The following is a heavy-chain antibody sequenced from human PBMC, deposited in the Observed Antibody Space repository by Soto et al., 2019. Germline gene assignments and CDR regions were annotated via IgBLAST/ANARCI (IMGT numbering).Heavy chain of an antibody. Sequence: QVQLQESGPGLVKPSETLSLTCTVSGGSVSSGSYYWSWIRQPPGKGLEWIGYIYYSGSTNYNPSLKSRVTISVDTSKNQFSLKLSSVTAADTAVYYCASRINSGWYDGDDYWGHGTLVTVSS. CDR2: IYYSGST. J-gene: IGHJ4*01. D-gene: IGHD6-19*01. CDR1: GGSVSSGSYY. V-gene: IGHV4-61*01. CDR3: ASRINSGWYDGDDY.